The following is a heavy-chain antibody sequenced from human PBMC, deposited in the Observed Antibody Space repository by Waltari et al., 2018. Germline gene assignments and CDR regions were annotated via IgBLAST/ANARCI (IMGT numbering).Heavy chain of an antibody. J-gene: IGHJ4*02. D-gene: IGHD4-17*01. Sequence: EVQLVESGGGLVQPGGSLKLSCAASGFTFSGSAMPWVRQASGKGLEWVGRIRSKANSYATAYAASVKGRFTISRDDSKNTAYLQMNSLKTEDTAVYYCTRGGGDFDLDYWGQGTLVTVSS. V-gene: IGHV3-73*02. CDR2: IRSKANSYAT. CDR1: GFTFSGSA. CDR3: TRGGGDFDLDY.